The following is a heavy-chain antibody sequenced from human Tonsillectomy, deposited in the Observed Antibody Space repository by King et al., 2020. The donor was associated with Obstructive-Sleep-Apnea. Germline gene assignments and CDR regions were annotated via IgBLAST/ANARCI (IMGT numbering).Heavy chain of an antibody. J-gene: IGHJ4*02. Sequence: VQLQESGPGLVKPSQTLSLICTVSGGSISGGDYYWNWIRQSPGKGLEWIGYIYYSGSTYHNPSLKSRVTISVNTSKTQFSLQLSAVTAADTAGHYCARAGSMITLGGVIVIGPFDSWGQGTLVTVSS. CDR1: GGSISGGDYY. CDR3: ARAGSMITLGGVIVIGPFDS. V-gene: IGHV4-30-4*01. CDR2: IYYSGST. D-gene: IGHD3-16*02.